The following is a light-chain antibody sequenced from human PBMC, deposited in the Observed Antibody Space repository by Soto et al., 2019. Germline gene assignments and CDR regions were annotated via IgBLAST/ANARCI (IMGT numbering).Light chain of an antibody. Sequence: EIVLTQSPATLSLSPGERATLSCSASQSVSSYLAWYQQKPGQAPRLLIYDASNRATGIPVRFSGSGSGTDFTLTISSLEPEDFAVYYCQQRINSLTFGGGTKVDIK. CDR3: QQRINSLT. CDR1: QSVSSY. V-gene: IGKV3-11*01. J-gene: IGKJ4*01. CDR2: DAS.